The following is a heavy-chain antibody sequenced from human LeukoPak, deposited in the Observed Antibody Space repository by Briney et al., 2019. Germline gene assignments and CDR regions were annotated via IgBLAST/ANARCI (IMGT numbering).Heavy chain of an antibody. V-gene: IGHV3-23*01. CDR3: AKGYSYGYIGYFDY. CDR1: GFTFSSYA. J-gene: IGHJ4*02. Sequence: GGSLRLSCAASGFTFSSYAMSWVRQAPGKGLEWVSAVSGSGGSTYYADSVKGRFTTSRDNSKNTLYLQMNSLRAEDAAVYYCAKGYSYGYIGYFDYWGQGTLVTVSS. D-gene: IGHD5-18*01. CDR2: VSGSGGST.